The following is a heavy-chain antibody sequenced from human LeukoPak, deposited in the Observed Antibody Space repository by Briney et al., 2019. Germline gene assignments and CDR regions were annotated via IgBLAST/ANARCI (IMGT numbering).Heavy chain of an antibody. V-gene: IGHV3-9*01. CDR1: GFTFDDYA. CDR2: ISWNSGSI. Sequence: GGSLRLSCAASGFTFDDYAMHWVRQAPGKGPEWVSGISWNSGSIGYADSVKGRFTISRDNAKNSLYLQMNSLRAEDTALYYCAKDYYDSSGYYFDYWGQGTLVTVSS. D-gene: IGHD3-22*01. J-gene: IGHJ4*02. CDR3: AKDYYDSSGYYFDY.